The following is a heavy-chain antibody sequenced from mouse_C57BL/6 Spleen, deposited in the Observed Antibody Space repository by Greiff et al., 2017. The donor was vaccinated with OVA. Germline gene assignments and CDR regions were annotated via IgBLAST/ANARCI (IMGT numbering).Heavy chain of an antibody. Sequence: VQLKESGAELVKPGASVKMSCKASGYTFTTYPIEWMKQNHGKSLEWIGNFHPYNDDTKYNEKFKGKATLTVEKSSSTVYLELSRLTSDDSAVYYCARRDSNYVAWFAYWGQGTLVTVSA. V-gene: IGHV1-47*01. D-gene: IGHD2-5*01. CDR2: FHPYNDDT. CDR3: ARRDSNYVAWFAY. CDR1: GYTFTTYP. J-gene: IGHJ3*01.